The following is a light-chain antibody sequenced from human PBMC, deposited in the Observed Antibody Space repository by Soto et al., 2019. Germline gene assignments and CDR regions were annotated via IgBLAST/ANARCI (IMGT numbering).Light chain of an antibody. J-gene: IGKJ5*01. Sequence: EFVLTQSPATLSLSPGERAILSCRASQSVAGSLAWYQQKPGQAPRLLIYDISTRAAAIPARFSGSGSGTDFTLTISSLEPEDFAVYYCQQRNIWPPVTFGQGTRLEIK. CDR3: QQRNIWPPVT. V-gene: IGKV3-11*01. CDR2: DIS. CDR1: QSVAGS.